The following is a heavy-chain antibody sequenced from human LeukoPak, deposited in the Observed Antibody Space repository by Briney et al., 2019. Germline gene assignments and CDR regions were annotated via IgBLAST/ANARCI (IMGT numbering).Heavy chain of an antibody. D-gene: IGHD6-19*01. CDR3: ARAIKAVAGTFHRDYYFDY. CDR1: GFTFSNYW. V-gene: IGHV3-7*01. J-gene: IGHJ4*02. CDR2: IKQDRSEK. Sequence: GGSLRLSCAASGFTFSNYWMSWVRQAPGKGLEWVANIKQDRSEKYYVDSVKGRFTISRDNSKNTLYLQMNSLRAEDTAVYYCARAIKAVAGTFHRDYYFDYWGQGTLVTVSS.